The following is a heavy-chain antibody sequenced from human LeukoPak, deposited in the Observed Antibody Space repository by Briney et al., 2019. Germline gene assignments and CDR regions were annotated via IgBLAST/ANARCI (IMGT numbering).Heavy chain of an antibody. J-gene: IGHJ1*01. CDR2: MSYDGSNK. V-gene: IGHV3-30-3*01. CDR1: GFTFSSYA. D-gene: IGHD4-17*01. CDR3: ARDEDYGDQIEYFQH. Sequence: GGSLRLSCAASGFTFSSYAMHWVRQAPGKGLEWVAVMSYDGSNKYYADSVKGRFTISRDNSKNTLYLQMNSLRAEDTAVYYCARDEDYGDQIEYFQHWGQGTLVTVSS.